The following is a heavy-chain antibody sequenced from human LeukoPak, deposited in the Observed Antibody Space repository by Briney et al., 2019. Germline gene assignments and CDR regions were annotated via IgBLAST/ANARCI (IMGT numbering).Heavy chain of an antibody. CDR1: GFTFSSYA. Sequence: PGGSLRLSCAASGFTFSSYAMSWVRQAPGKGLEWVSAISGSGGSTYYADSVKGRFTISRDNSKNTLYLQMNSLRAEDTAVYYCAKADSKWELLNRTFDYWGQGTLVTVSS. D-gene: IGHD1-26*01. V-gene: IGHV3-23*01. CDR2: ISGSGGST. CDR3: AKADSKWELLNRTFDY. J-gene: IGHJ4*02.